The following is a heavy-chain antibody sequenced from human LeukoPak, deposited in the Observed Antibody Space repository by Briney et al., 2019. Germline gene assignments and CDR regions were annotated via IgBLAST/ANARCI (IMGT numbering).Heavy chain of an antibody. D-gene: IGHD2/OR15-2a*01. Sequence: PGGSLRLSCAASGFSFSSYAMHWVRQAPGKGLEWVAVISFDGTNKYYADSVKGRLTISRDNSENTLHLQMNSLRDEDTAVYYCAREGIANDYWGQGTLVTVSS. V-gene: IGHV3-30-3*01. CDR2: ISFDGTNK. CDR1: GFSFSSYA. J-gene: IGHJ4*02. CDR3: AREGIANDY.